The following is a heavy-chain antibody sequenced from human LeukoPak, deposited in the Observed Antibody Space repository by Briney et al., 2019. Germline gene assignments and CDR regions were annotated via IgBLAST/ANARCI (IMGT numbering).Heavy chain of an antibody. D-gene: IGHD2-8*02. CDR1: VGSISSYY. CDR3: ARSGPYYYYYYMDV. J-gene: IGHJ6*03. V-gene: IGHV4-4*07. Sequence: SETLSLTCTVSVGSISSYYWSWIRQPAGKGLECIGRIYTSGSTNYNPSLKSRVTISVDTSKNQFSLKLSSVTAADTAVYYCARSGPYYYYYYMDVWGKGTTVTVSS. CDR2: IYTSGST.